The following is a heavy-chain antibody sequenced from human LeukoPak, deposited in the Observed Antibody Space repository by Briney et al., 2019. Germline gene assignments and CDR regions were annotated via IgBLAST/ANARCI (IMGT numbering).Heavy chain of an antibody. V-gene: IGHV4-59*01. J-gene: IGHJ4*02. CDR3: ARGVYYYDSSGPEDY. Sequence: SETLSLTCTVSGGSISSYCWSWIRQPPGKGLEWIGYIYYSGSTNYNPSLKSRVTISVDTSKNQFSLKLSSVTAADTAVYYYARGVYYYDSSGPEDYLGQGTLVTVSS. D-gene: IGHD3-22*01. CDR1: GGSISSYC. CDR2: IYYSGST.